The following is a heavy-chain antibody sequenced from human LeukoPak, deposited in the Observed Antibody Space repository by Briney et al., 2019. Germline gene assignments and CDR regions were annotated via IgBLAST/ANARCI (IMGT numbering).Heavy chain of an antibody. CDR1: GFTFSSYS. CDR2: ISSSSNTI. Sequence: PGGSLRLSCVASGFTFSSYSMNWVRRSPGKGLEWVSYISSSSNTIYYADSVKGRFTISRDNANNSLYLQMNSLRAEDTAVYYCARDGFDFWSGYPTTVDYWGQGTLATVSS. J-gene: IGHJ4*02. D-gene: IGHD3-3*01. CDR3: ARDGFDFWSGYPTTVDY. V-gene: IGHV3-48*01.